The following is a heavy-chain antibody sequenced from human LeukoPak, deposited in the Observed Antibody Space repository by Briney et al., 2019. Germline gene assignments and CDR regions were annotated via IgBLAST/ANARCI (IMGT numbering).Heavy chain of an antibody. CDR1: GYTFTSYY. CDR3: ARDTYYYGSGSYYNPDS. Sequence: ASVKVSCKASGYTFTSYYMHWVRQAPGQGLEWMGWINPNSGGTNYAQKFQGRVTMTRDTSISTAYMELSGLRSDDTAVYYCARDTYYYGSGSYYNPDSWGQGALVTVSS. D-gene: IGHD3-10*01. CDR2: INPNSGGT. J-gene: IGHJ4*02. V-gene: IGHV1-2*02.